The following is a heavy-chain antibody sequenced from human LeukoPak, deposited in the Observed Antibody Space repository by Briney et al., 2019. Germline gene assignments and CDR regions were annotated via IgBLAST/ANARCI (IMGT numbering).Heavy chain of an antibody. CDR3: KRAGAGLDH. Sequence: GGSLGLSCATSGFTFSNAWLTWVRQAPGKGLGWVGRIKSKSDGGTIDYAAPVKGRFSISRDDSKNTVSLEMISLKTEDTGVYYCKRAGAGLDHWGQGTLVTVSS. CDR2: IKSKSDGGTI. CDR1: GFTFSNAW. J-gene: IGHJ4*02. V-gene: IGHV3-15*01. D-gene: IGHD6-13*01.